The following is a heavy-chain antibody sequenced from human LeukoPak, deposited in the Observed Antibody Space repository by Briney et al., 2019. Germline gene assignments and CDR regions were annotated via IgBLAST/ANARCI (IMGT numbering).Heavy chain of an antibody. CDR2: IYYSGST. D-gene: IGHD6-6*01. J-gene: IGHJ6*04. V-gene: IGHV4-39*01. Sequence: SETLSLTCTVSGGSISSSSYYWGWIRQPPGKGLEWIGSIYYSGSTYYNPSLKSRVTISVRTSKNQFSLKLSSVTAADTAVYYCASEYSSSFDVWGKGTTVTVSS. CDR1: GGSISSSSYY. CDR3: ASEYSSSFDV.